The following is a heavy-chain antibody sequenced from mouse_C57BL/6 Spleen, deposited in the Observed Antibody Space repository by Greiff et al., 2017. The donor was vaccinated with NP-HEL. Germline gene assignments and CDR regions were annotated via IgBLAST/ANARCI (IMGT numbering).Heavy chain of an antibody. CDR1: GFTFSSYT. CDR2: ISGGGGNT. V-gene: IGHV5-9*01. Sequence: EVQLVESGGGLVKPGGSLKLSCAASGFTFSSYTMSWVRQTPEKRLEWVATISGGGGNTYYPDSVKGRFTISRDNAKNTLYLQMSSLRSEDTALYYCASHHYYGSSWYFDVWGTGTTVTVSS. CDR3: ASHHYYGSSWYFDV. D-gene: IGHD1-1*01. J-gene: IGHJ1*03.